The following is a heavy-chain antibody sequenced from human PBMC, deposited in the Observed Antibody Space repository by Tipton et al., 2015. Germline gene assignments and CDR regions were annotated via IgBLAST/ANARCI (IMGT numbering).Heavy chain of an antibody. CDR2: INSDGSST. D-gene: IGHD6-6*01. J-gene: IGHJ4*02. V-gene: IGHV3-74*01. CDR1: GFTFGDYA. Sequence: SLRLSCVASGFTFGDYAMHWVRQSPGKGLEWVSRINSDGSSTSYADSVKGRFTISRDNAKNTLYLQMNSLRAEDTAVYYCAAARDFDYWGQGTLVTVSS. CDR3: AAARDFDY.